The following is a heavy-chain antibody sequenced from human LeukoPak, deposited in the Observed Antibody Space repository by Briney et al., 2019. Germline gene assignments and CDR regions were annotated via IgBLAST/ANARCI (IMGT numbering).Heavy chain of an antibody. CDR2: ISSSSSSI. J-gene: IGHJ4*02. CDR3: ARGGAARPGY. CDR1: GFTFSSYG. Sequence: GGSLRLSCEASGFTFSSYGMHWVRQAPGKGLEWVSYISSSSSSINYADSVKGRFTISRDNAKNSVFLQMNSLRAEDTAVYYCARGGAARPGYWGQGTLVTVSS. D-gene: IGHD6-6*01. V-gene: IGHV3-48*01.